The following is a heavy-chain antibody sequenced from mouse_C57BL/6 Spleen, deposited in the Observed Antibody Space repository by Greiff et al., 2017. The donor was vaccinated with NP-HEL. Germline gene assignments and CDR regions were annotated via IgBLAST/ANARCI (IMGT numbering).Heavy chain of an antibody. V-gene: IGHV1-69*01. CDR1: GYTFTSYW. D-gene: IGHD1-1*01. Sequence: QVQLQQSGAELVMPGASVKLSCKASGYTFTSYWMHWVKQRPGQGLEWIGEIDPSDSYTNYNQKFKGKSTLTVDKSSSTAYMQLSSLTSEDSAVYYCAIYYYGSSSLFDYWGQGTTLTVSS. CDR3: AIYYYGSSSLFDY. CDR2: IDPSDSYT. J-gene: IGHJ2*01.